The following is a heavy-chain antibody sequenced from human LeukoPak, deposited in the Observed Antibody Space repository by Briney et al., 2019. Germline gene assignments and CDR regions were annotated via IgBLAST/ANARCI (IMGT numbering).Heavy chain of an antibody. CDR3: ASPRGDSGNWFDP. CDR2: INPSGGST. V-gene: IGHV1-46*01. J-gene: IGHJ5*02. Sequence: ASVKVSCKASGYTFTSYYMHWVRQAPGQGLEWMGIINPSGGSTSYAQKFQGRVTMTRDTSTSTVYMELSSVPAADTAVYYCASPRGDSGNWFDPWGQGTLVTVSS. CDR1: GYTFTSYY. D-gene: IGHD3-16*01.